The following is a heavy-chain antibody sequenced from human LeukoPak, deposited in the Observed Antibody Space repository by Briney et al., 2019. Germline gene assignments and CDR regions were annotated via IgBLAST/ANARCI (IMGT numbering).Heavy chain of an antibody. CDR3: ARGTTHYYYYYMDV. Sequence: KSSETLSLTCTVSGGSISSYYWSWIRQPPGKGLEWIGYIYYSGSTNYNPSLKSRVTISVDTSKNQFSLKLSSVTAADTAVYYCARGTTHYYYYYMDVWGKGTTVTVSS. D-gene: IGHD1-1*01. V-gene: IGHV4-59*01. CDR1: GGSISSYY. J-gene: IGHJ6*03. CDR2: IYYSGST.